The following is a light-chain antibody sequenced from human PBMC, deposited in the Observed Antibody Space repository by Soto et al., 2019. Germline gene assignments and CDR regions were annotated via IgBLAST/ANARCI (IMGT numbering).Light chain of an antibody. J-gene: IGKJ1*01. CDR2: STS. CDR3: QQYGSSPRT. V-gene: IGKV3-20*01. CDR1: QRFGSSN. Sequence: VLTQSPGALSLSPGERATLSCRASQRFGSSNLAWYQQKPGQAPRLLIYSTSSRATGIPDRFSGSGSGTDFTLTISRLEPEDFAVYYCQQYGSSPRTFGQGTKVDIK.